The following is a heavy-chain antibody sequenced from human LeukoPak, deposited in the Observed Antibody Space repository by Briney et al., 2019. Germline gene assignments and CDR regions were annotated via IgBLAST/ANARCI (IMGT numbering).Heavy chain of an antibody. CDR2: ISGSGDST. D-gene: IGHD6-19*01. CDR1: GFTFSSYG. J-gene: IGHJ4*02. V-gene: IGHV3-23*01. CDR3: AKEKAVVGSPLLDC. Sequence: GGSLRLSCAASGFTFSSYGMHWVRQAPGKGLEWVSGISGSGDSTFYADSVKGRFTISRDNSKNTLFVQMNSLRAEDTAVYYCAKEKAVVGSPLLDCWGQGTLVTVSS.